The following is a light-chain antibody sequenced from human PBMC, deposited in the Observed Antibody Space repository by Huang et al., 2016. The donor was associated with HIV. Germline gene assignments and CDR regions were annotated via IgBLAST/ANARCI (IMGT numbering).Light chain of an antibody. J-gene: IGKJ2*01. CDR3: HQYGSSPQT. CDR1: QSVYSNY. V-gene: IGKV3-20*01. CDR2: AAS. Sequence: IVLTQSPGALSLSPGERATLSCRASQSVYSNYLAWYQQKPGQAPRRLMYAASSRAAGIPDRFSGSGSGTDFTLTISRLEPEDFALYYCHQYGSSPQTFGQGTKLDIK.